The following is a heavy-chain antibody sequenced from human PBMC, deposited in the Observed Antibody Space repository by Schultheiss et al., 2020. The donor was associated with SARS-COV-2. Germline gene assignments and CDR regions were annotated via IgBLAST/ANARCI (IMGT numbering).Heavy chain of an antibody. CDR3: ARGYCSGGSCYCLDY. CDR2: IWYDGSNK. V-gene: IGHV3-33*01. D-gene: IGHD2-15*01. CDR1: GFTFSSYG. J-gene: IGHJ4*02. Sequence: GESLKISCAASGFTFSSYGMHWVRQAPGKGLEWVAVIWYDGSNKYYADSVKGRFTISRDNSKNTLYLQMNSLRAEDTAVYYCARGYCSGGSCYCLDYWGQGTLVTVSS.